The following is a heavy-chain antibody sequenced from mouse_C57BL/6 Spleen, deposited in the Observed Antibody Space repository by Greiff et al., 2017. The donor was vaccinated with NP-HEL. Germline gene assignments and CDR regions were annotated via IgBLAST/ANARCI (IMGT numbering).Heavy chain of an antibody. CDR3: ARDAKLPWYFDV. D-gene: IGHD1-1*01. J-gene: IGHJ1*03. CDR1: GFTFSDFY. CDR2: SRNKANDYTT. Sequence: EVQVVESGGGLVQSGRSLRLSCATSGFTFSDFYMEWVRQAPGKGLEWIAASRNKANDYTTEYSASVKGRFIVSRDTSQSILYLQMNALRAEDTAIYYCARDAKLPWYFDVWGTGTTVTVSS. V-gene: IGHV7-1*01.